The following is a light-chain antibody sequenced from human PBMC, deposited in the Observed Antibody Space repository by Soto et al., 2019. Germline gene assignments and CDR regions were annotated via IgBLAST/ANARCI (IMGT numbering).Light chain of an antibody. CDR2: DAA. Sequence: DIQMTQSPSTLSASAGDRVTITCRASQSISGWLAWCQQKPRKAPNLLIFDAASLESGVPSRFSGSASETEFTLNSSGLQPDDVASYYCQQYSSYSSFGQGTKLEIK. V-gene: IGKV1-5*01. CDR3: QQYSSYSS. CDR1: QSISGW. J-gene: IGKJ2*01.